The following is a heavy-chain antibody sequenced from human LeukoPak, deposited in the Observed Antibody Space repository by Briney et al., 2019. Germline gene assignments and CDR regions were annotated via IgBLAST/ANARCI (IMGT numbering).Heavy chain of an antibody. D-gene: IGHD6-13*01. J-gene: IGHJ6*02. CDR3: ARDSSSWGNYGMDV. V-gene: IGHV1-2*02. CDR1: GYTFTAYY. CDR2: IKPDSGSS. Sequence: ASVKVSCKASGYTFTAYYIHWLRQAPGQGPEWMGWIKPDSGSSHYAQKFQGRVTMTRDTSSNSAYMELSRLRSDDTAVYYCARDSSSWGNYGMDVWGQGTTVTVSS.